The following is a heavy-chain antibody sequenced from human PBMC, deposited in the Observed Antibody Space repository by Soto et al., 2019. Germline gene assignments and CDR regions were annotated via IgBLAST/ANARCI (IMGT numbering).Heavy chain of an antibody. D-gene: IGHD5-12*01. J-gene: IGHJ3*02. CDR3: AREPSGYDLDAFDI. CDR2: IWYDGSNK. V-gene: IGHV3-33*01. Sequence: GGSLRLSCAASGFTFISYGMHWVSQAPGKGLEWVAVIWYDGSNKYYADSVKGRFTISRDNSKNTLYLQMNSLRAEDTAVYYCAREPSGYDLDAFDIWGQGTMVTVSS. CDR1: GFTFISYG.